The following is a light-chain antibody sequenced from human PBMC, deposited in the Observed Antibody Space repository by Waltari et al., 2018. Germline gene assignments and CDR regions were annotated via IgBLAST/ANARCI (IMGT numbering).Light chain of an antibody. CDR3: ISYAGNNKYV. Sequence: QSALTQPLSASGSPGQSVTISCTGTSSDVGAYNYVSWYQQYPDKAPKLMIYEVTKRPSGVPDRFSGSKSGNTASLTVSGLQAEDEADYYCISYAGNNKYVLGAGTKVTVL. CDR2: EVT. J-gene: IGLJ1*01. V-gene: IGLV2-8*01. CDR1: SSDVGAYNY.